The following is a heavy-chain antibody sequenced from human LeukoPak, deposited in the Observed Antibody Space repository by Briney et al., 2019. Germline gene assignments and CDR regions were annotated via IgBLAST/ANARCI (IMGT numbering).Heavy chain of an antibody. D-gene: IGHD3-9*01. CDR2: INPNSGDT. V-gene: IGHV1-2*02. Sequence: ASVKVSCKASGYTFTGYYMHWVRQAPGQGLEWMGWINPNSGDTNYAQKFQGRVTMTRDMSTSTVYMELSSLRSEDTAVYYCARGSSILTGYYDAFDIWGQGTMVTVSS. CDR3: ARGSSILTGYYDAFDI. J-gene: IGHJ3*02. CDR1: GYTFTGYY.